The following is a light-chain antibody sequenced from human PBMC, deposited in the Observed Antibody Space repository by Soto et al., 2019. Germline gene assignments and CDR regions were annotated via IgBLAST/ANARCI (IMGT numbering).Light chain of an antibody. CDR3: QQRSNSYT. Sequence: EIVLTQSPATLSLSRGERATLSCRASQSVSSYLAWYQQKPGQAPRLLIYDSSNRATGIPARFSGSGSGPDFTLTISSLEHEDFAVYYCQQRSNSYTFGQGTKLEIK. CDR2: DSS. CDR1: QSVSSY. V-gene: IGKV3-11*01. J-gene: IGKJ2*01.